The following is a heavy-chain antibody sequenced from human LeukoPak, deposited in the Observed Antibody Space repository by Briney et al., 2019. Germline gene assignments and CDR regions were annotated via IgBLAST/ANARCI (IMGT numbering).Heavy chain of an antibody. CDR1: GFTFDDYA. D-gene: IGHD3-22*01. CDR2: ISGDGGST. V-gene: IGHV3-43*02. CDR3: SKVHYYDSSGSIFDY. Sequence: GGSLRLSCAASGFTFDDYAMHWVRHAPGKGLEWVALISGDGGSTYYADSVKGRFTISRDNSKNSLYLQMNSLRTEDTALYYCSKVHYYDSSGSIFDYWGQGTLVTVSS. J-gene: IGHJ4*02.